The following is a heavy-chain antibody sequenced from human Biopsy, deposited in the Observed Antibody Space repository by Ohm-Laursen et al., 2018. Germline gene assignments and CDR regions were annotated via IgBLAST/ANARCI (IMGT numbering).Heavy chain of an antibody. V-gene: IGHV4-59*01. J-gene: IGHJ3*01. CDR2: IYYSGNT. CDR1: GGSINNFY. D-gene: IGHD1-26*01. Sequence: TLSLTCSVSGGSINNFYWSWIRQPPGKGLEWIGIIYYSGNTKYNPSLKSRVTISVDTFRNQFSLKLSSVTAADTAVYYCARVRVWADSEGAFDPWGQGTMVTVSS. CDR3: ARVRVWADSEGAFDP.